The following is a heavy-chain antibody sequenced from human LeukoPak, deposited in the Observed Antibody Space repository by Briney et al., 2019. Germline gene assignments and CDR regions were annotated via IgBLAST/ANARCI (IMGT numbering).Heavy chain of an antibody. CDR3: ARAFSIHCSGGSCYSDY. J-gene: IGHJ4*02. Sequence: PGGSLRLSCAASGFTFSSYAMHWVRQAPGKGLEWAAVISYDGSNKYYADSVKGRFTISRDNSKNTLYLQMNGLRAEDTAVYYCARAFSIHCSGGSCYSDYWGQGTLVTVSS. V-gene: IGHV3-30*04. CDR1: GFTFSSYA. CDR2: ISYDGSNK. D-gene: IGHD2-15*01.